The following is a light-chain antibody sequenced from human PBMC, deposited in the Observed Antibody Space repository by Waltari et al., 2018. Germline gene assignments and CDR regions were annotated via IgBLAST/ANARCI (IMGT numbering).Light chain of an antibody. Sequence: IVLTQSPATLSLSPGERATLSCRTSQSVYDQLAWYQQKPGQAPRLLVYDASNRATGIPARFSGSGSGTGFTLTISCLEPVDFAVYYCHHRITFGPGTKVDI. J-gene: IGKJ3*01. CDR2: DAS. V-gene: IGKV3-11*01. CDR1: QSVYDQ. CDR3: HHRIT.